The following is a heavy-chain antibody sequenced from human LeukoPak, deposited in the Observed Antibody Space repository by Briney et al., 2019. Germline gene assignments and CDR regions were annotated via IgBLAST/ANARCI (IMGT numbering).Heavy chain of an antibody. J-gene: IGHJ3*02. D-gene: IGHD7-27*01. CDR1: GGTFSSYA. CDR2: ISAYNGNT. Sequence: GASVKVSCKASGGTFSSYAISWVRQAPGQGLEWMGWISAYNGNTNYAQKLQGRVTMTTDTSTSTAYMELRSLRSDDTAVYYCASGDLDAFDIWGQGTMVTVSS. V-gene: IGHV1-18*01. CDR3: ASGDLDAFDI.